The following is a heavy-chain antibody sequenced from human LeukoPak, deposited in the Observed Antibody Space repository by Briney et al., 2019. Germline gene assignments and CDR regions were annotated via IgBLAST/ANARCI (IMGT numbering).Heavy chain of an antibody. CDR2: IYTSGST. CDR1: GGSISSSSYY. J-gene: IGHJ4*02. Sequence: KPSETLSLTCTVSGGSISSSSYYWGWIRQPPGKGLEWIGRIYTSGSTNYNPSLKSRVTISVDTSKNQFSLKLSSVTAADTAVYYCAGNYYGSGSYYSEDRYWGQGTLVTVSS. CDR3: AGNYYGSGSYYSEDRY. D-gene: IGHD3-10*01. V-gene: IGHV4-39*07.